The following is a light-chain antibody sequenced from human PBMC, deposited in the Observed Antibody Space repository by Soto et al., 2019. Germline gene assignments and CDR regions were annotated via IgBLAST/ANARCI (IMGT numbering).Light chain of an antibody. CDR1: QSINSF. CDR2: GAS. V-gene: IGKV3-20*01. CDR3: QQYGGSPRT. Sequence: VLVTQSPGTLCLSPGEGASLSWRASQSINSFLAWYQQRRGQAPRLLIHGASNRATGIPDRFSGSGSGTDFTLTISRLEPEDFAVYYCQQYGGSPRTFGQGTKVDIK. J-gene: IGKJ1*01.